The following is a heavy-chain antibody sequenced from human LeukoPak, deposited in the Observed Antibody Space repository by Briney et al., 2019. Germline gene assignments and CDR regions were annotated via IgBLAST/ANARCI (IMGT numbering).Heavy chain of an antibody. CDR3: ARGVMVLDY. D-gene: IGHD2-21*01. Sequence: LSLTCTVSGYSISSGYYWGWIRQAPGKGLQWVSYISSGGDIMHYADSVKGRFTSSRDNAKNSLYLQMNSLRAEDTAVYYCARGVMVLDYWGQGTLVTVSS. CDR1: GYSISSGYY. J-gene: IGHJ4*02. CDR2: ISSGGDIM. V-gene: IGHV3-11*04.